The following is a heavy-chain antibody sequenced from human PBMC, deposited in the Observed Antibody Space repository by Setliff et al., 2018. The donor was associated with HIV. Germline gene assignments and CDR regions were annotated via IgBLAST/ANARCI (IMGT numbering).Heavy chain of an antibody. J-gene: IGHJ4*02. CDR2: IKEGGSET. V-gene: IGHV3-7*03. CDR1: GFIIRNHW. D-gene: IGHD6-19*01. CDR3: ASVLFNRKGWHWDR. Sequence: GGSLRLSCAASGFIIRNHWMTWVRQAPGKGLEWVANIKEGGSETYFVDSLKGRFTASRDNARNSLYLQMNSLRAEDTAVYYCASVLFNRKGWHWDRWGQGTLVTVS.